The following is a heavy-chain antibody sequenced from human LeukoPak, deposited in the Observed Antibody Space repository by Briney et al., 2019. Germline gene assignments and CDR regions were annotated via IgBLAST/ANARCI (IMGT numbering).Heavy chain of an antibody. Sequence: SSSSYYWGWVREAPGKGLVWVANIKQDGSEIYYVDSVKGRFTLYRHNDKNSVSLHINSLSAGDTAVFCCATDLSDGDSLYWGQGTLVTVS. D-gene: IGHD4-17*01. CDR2: IKQDGSEI. V-gene: IGHV3-7*04. J-gene: IGHJ4*02. CDR1: SSSSYY. CDR3: ATDLSDGDSLY.